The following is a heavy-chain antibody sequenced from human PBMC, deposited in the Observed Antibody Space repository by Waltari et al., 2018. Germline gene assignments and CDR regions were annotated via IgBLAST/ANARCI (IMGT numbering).Heavy chain of an antibody. CDR2: IHPNSGDI. Sequence: QVQLVQSGTEVKKPGASVKVSCKASGYTFTDYNVHWMRQAPGQGLEWMGWIHPNSGDIIYAQKFQGRVTMTRDTSIRTAYMELRSLTSDDTAVYYCARGFCSGGTCYGGGWGQGTLVTVSS. J-gene: IGHJ4*02. CDR1: GYTFTDYN. D-gene: IGHD2-15*01. V-gene: IGHV1-2*02. CDR3: ARGFCSGGTCYGGG.